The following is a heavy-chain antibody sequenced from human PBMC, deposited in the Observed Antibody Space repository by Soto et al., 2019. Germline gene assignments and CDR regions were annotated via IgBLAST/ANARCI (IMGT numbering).Heavy chain of an antibody. CDR1: GGSFRGDD. V-gene: IGHV4-34*01. Sequence: SETRSLTCAVYGGSFRGDDCSWIRQPPGKGLGESGEINHSGSTNYNRALKSRGTISVDTANNQFSLNLSSVTAADTAVYYCSRGKRERRGHYEYYYGMEVWSQGTP. J-gene: IGHJ6*02. D-gene: IGHD2-15*01. CDR2: INHSGST. CDR3: SRGKRERRGHYEYYYGMEV.